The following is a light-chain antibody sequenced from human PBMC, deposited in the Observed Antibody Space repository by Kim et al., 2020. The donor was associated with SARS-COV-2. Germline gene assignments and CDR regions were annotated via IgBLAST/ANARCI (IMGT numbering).Light chain of an antibody. V-gene: IGKV1-27*01. CDR3: QKYNGATWT. CDR1: QGINND. J-gene: IGKJ1*01. CDR2: AAS. Sequence: ASVGDRVTIAFRASQGINNDLAWYQQKPGKVPKVLIYAASALQSGVPSRFSGSGSGTDFTLTISSLQPEDVGTYYCQKYNGATWTFGQGTKVDIK.